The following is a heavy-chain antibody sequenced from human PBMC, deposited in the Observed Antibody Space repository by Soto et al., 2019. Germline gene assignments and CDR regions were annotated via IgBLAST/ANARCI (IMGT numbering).Heavy chain of an antibody. V-gene: IGHV1-69*06. CDR3: AREGNTAMVTCSSYYYGMDV. CDR1: GGTFSSYA. D-gene: IGHD5-18*01. J-gene: IGHJ6*02. CDR2: IIPIFGTA. Sequence: QVQLVQSGAEVKKPGSSVKVSCKASGGTFSSYAISWVRQAPGQGLEWMGGIIPIFGTANYAKKFQGRVTITADKSTSTAYMEVSSLRSEDTAVYYCAREGNTAMVTCSSYYYGMDVWGQGTTVTACS.